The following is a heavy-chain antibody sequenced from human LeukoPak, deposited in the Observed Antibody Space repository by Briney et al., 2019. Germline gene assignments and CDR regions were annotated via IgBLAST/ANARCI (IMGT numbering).Heavy chain of an antibody. CDR1: GYTFTTYD. D-gene: IGHD6-19*01. V-gene: IGHV1-8*03. CDR3: ARWYPSASYEYAFDV. CDR2: INPNSGTT. Sequence: ASVKVSCKSSGYTFTTYDINWVRQATGQGPEWMGWINPNSGTTGFAEKFQGRITITTDTSISTTYMGLSSLRSEDTAVYYCARWYPSASYEYAFDVWGQGTMVTVSS. J-gene: IGHJ3*01.